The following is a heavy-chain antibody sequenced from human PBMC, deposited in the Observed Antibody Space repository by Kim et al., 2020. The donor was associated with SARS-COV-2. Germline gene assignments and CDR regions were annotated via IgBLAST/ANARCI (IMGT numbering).Heavy chain of an antibody. D-gene: IGHD3-10*01. V-gene: IGHV1-2*02. CDR3: ARDQTSGGLSWFDP. Sequence: AQKFQGRVTMTRDTSISTAYMELSRLRSDDTAVYYCARDQTSGGLSWFDPWGQGTLVTVSS. J-gene: IGHJ5*02.